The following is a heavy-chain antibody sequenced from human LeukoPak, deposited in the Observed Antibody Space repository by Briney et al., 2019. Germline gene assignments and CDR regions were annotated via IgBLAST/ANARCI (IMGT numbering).Heavy chain of an antibody. CDR3: ARGGDYGDYNDY. Sequence: PGGSLRLSCAASGFTFDDYAMHWVRQAPGKGLEWVSLISWDGGSTYYADSVKGRFTISRDNSKNSLYLQMNSLRAEDTAVYYCARGGDYGDYNDYWGQGTLVTVSS. J-gene: IGHJ4*02. D-gene: IGHD4-17*01. CDR2: ISWDGGST. V-gene: IGHV3-43D*03. CDR1: GFTFDDYA.